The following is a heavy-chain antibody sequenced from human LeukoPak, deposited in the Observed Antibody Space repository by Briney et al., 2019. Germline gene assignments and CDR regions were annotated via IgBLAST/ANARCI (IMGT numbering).Heavy chain of an antibody. CDR2: VTSSSSYI. V-gene: IGHV3-21*01. CDR1: GLTFSSYG. D-gene: IGHD6-6*01. J-gene: IGHJ4*02. Sequence: PGGSLRLSCAASGLTFSSYGMNWVRQAPGKGLEWVSSVTSSSSYIYYADSEKGRFTISRDNAKNPLYLQMNSLRAEDTAVYYCARSYSSSRGTFDYWGQGTLVTVSS. CDR3: ARSYSSSRGTFDY.